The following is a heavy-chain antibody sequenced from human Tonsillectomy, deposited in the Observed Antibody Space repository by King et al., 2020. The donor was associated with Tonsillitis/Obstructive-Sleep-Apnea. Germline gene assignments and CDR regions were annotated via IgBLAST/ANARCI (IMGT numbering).Heavy chain of an antibody. J-gene: IGHJ3*02. CDR2: ISGSGGST. V-gene: IGHV3-23*04. Sequence: DVQLVEAGGGLVQPGGSLRLSCAASGFTFSSYAMNWVRQAPGKGLEWVSSISGSGGSTYYAESVKGRFTISRDNSKNTLYLQMSSLRAEDTAVYYCAKDKFGDPADAFDIWGQGTMVIVSS. CDR1: GFTFSSYA. D-gene: IGHD4-17*01. CDR3: AKDKFGDPADAFDI.